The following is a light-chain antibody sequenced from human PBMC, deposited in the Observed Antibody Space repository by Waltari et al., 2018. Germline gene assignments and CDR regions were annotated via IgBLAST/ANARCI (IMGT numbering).Light chain of an antibody. J-gene: IGKJ2*01. CDR3: QQYNNWPPVT. Sequence: EIVMTQSPATLSVSPGERATLSCTASQSVSSNLTLYQQKPVQAPRLLIYGASTRATGIPARFRGSGSGTEFTLTISSLQSEDIAVYYCQQYNNWPPVTFGQGTKLEIK. V-gene: IGKV3-15*01. CDR2: GAS. CDR1: QSVSSN.